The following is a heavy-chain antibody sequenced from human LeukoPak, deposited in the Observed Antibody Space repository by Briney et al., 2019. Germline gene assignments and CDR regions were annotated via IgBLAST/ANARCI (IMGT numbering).Heavy chain of an antibody. CDR2: IKLDGSEA. J-gene: IGHJ4*02. CDR3: ARDQTPYY. V-gene: IGHV3-7*01. Sequence: PGGSLRLSCAASGFTFSSFGMHWVRQAPGKGLEWVANIKLDGSEAYYVDSVKGRFTISRDNTQNSLYLQMNSLRAEDTAVYYCARDQTPYYWGQGTLVTVSS. CDR1: GFTFSSFG.